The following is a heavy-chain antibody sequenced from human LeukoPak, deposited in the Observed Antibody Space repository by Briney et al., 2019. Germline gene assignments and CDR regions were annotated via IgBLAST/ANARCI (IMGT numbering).Heavy chain of an antibody. Sequence: GGSLRLSCAASGFTVSSNYMTWVRQAPGKGLEWVSVIYSGGITYYADSVKGRFTISRDNSKNTFYLQMNSLRAEDTAVYYCARTMVRGVKFALHDAFDIWGQGTMVTVSS. V-gene: IGHV3-53*01. D-gene: IGHD3-10*01. J-gene: IGHJ3*02. CDR2: IYSGGIT. CDR3: ARTMVRGVKFALHDAFDI. CDR1: GFTVSSNY.